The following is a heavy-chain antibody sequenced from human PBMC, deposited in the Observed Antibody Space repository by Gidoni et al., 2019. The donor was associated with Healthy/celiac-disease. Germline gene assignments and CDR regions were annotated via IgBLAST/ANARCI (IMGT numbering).Heavy chain of an antibody. CDR2: IWYDGSNK. CDR1: GFTFSSYG. CDR3: ARDLLGEYYDFWSGLDY. Sequence: QVQLVESGGGVVQPGRSLRLSCAASGFTFSSYGMHWVRQAPGKGLEWVAVIWYDGSNKYYADSVKGRFTISRDNSKNTLYLQMNSLRAEDTAVYYCARDLLGEYYDFWSGLDYWGQGTLVTVSS. D-gene: IGHD3-3*01. V-gene: IGHV3-33*01. J-gene: IGHJ4*02.